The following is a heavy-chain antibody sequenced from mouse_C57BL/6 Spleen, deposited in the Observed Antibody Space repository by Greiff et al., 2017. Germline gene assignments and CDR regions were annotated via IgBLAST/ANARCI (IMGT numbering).Heavy chain of an antibody. Sequence: QVHVKQSGAELVKPGASVKISCKASGYAFSSYWMNWVKQRPGKGLEWIGQIYPGDGDTNYNGKFKGKATLTADKSSSTAYMQLSSLTSEDSAVYFCARRASYYGNYGAMDYWGQGTSVTVSS. J-gene: IGHJ4*01. V-gene: IGHV1-80*01. CDR2: IYPGDGDT. CDR1: GYAFSSYW. CDR3: ARRASYYGNYGAMDY. D-gene: IGHD2-1*01.